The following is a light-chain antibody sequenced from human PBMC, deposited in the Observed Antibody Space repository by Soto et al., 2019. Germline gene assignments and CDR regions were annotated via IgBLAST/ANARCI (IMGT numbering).Light chain of an antibody. V-gene: IGLV4-69*01. J-gene: IGLJ2*01. CDR1: SGHSSYA. CDR3: QTWGTGPQVV. Sequence: QPVLTQSPSASASLGASVKLTCTLSSGHSSYAIAWHQQQPEKGPRYLMKLNSDGSHSKGDGIPDRFSGSSSGAGRYLTISSLQSEDEADYYCQTWGTGPQVVFGGGTKVTVL. CDR2: LNSDGSH.